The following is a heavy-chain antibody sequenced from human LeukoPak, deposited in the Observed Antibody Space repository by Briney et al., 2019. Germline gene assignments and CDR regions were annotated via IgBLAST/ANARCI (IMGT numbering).Heavy chain of an antibody. CDR1: GFTFSSYA. V-gene: IGHV3-30-3*01. CDR2: ISYDGSNK. J-gene: IGHJ6*02. D-gene: IGHD3-3*01. Sequence: GGSLRLSCAASGFTFSSYAMHWVRQAPGKGLEWVAVISYDGSNKYYADSVKGRFTISRDNSKNTLYLQMNSLRAEDTAVYYCAREEIFGVVPLYGMDVWGQGTTVTVSS. CDR3: AREEIFGVVPLYGMDV.